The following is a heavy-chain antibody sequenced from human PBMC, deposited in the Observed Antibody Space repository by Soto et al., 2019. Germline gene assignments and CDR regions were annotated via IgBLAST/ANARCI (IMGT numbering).Heavy chain of an antibody. CDR1: GYTFTGYY. CDR2: VNPNSGGT. J-gene: IGHJ6*02. Sequence: ASVKVSCKASGYTFTGYYMHWVRQAPGQGLEWMGWVNPNSGGTNYAQKFQGWVTMTRDTSISTAYMELSRLRSDDTAVYYCARGKYVPYGMDVWGQGTTVTVSS. D-gene: IGHD2-8*01. V-gene: IGHV1-2*04. CDR3: ARGKYVPYGMDV.